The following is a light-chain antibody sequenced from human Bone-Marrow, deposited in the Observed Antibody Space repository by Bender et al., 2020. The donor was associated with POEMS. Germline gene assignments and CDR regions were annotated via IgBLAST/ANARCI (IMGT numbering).Light chain of an antibody. J-gene: IGLJ3*02. Sequence: SYVLIQPPSVSVAPGQTASISCGGNNIGSKSVHWYQQKPGQAPVLVVFDDSDRPSGIPERLSGSNSGNTATLTINRVEAGDEADYYCQVWDSPSDQLVFGGGTKLTVL. V-gene: IGLV3-21*02. CDR2: DDS. CDR3: QVWDSPSDQLV. CDR1: NIGSKS.